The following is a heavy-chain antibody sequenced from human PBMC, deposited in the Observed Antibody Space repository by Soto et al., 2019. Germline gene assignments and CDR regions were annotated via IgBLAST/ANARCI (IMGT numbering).Heavy chain of an antibody. CDR3: AREQTWIQLWLHFDY. CDR1: GFTFSSYA. D-gene: IGHD5-18*01. Sequence: PGGSLRLSCAASGFTFSSYAMHWVRQAPGKGLEWVAVISYDGSNKYYADSVKGRLTISRDNSKNTLYLQMNSLRAEDTAVYYCAREQTWIQLWLHFDYWGQGTLVTVSS. J-gene: IGHJ4*02. V-gene: IGHV3-30-3*01. CDR2: ISYDGSNK.